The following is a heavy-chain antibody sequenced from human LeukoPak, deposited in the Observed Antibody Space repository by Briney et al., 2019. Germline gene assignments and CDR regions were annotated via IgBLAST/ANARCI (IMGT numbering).Heavy chain of an antibody. V-gene: IGHV1-18*01. D-gene: IGHD5-24*01. CDR1: GYTFTSYG. CDR2: ISAYNGNT. Sequence: GASVKVSCKASGYTFTSYGISWVRQAPGQGLEWMGWISAYNGNTNYAQKLQGRVTMTTDTSTSTAYMELRSLRSEDTAVYYCARDGVRDGYNSKFYYFDYWGQGTLVTVSS. J-gene: IGHJ4*02. CDR3: ARDGVRDGYNSKFYYFDY.